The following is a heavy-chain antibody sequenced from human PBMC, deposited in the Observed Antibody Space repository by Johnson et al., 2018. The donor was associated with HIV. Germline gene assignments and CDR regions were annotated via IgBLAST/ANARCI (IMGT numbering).Heavy chain of an antibody. CDR1: GFTFDDYA. Sequence: VQLVESGGGLVQPGRSLRLSCAASGFTFDDYAMHWVRQAPGKGLEWVSGISGSGGSTYYADSVKGRFTISRDNSKNTLYLQMNSLRAEDTAVYYCASLQDIVVVPAAIGAFDIWGQGTMVTVSS. D-gene: IGHD2-2*02. CDR2: ISGSGGST. J-gene: IGHJ3*02. CDR3: ASLQDIVVVPAAIGAFDI. V-gene: IGHV3-23*04.